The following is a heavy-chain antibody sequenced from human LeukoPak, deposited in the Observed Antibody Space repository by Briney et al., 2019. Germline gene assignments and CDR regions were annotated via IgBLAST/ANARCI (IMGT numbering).Heavy chain of an antibody. D-gene: IGHD3-3*01. Sequence: PGGSLRLSCAASGFSFTAYGMSWVRQAPGKGLEWVGRIKSKTDGGTTDYAAPVKGRFTISRDDSKNTLYLQMNSLKTEDTAVYYCTTARRYYDFWSGYYTSGYYYYYMDVWGKGTTVTVSS. J-gene: IGHJ6*03. CDR3: TTARRYYDFWSGYYTSGYYYYYMDV. CDR2: IKSKTDGGTT. CDR1: GFSFTAYG. V-gene: IGHV3-15*01.